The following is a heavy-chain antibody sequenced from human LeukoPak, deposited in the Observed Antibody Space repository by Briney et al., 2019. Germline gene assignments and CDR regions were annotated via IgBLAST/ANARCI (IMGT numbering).Heavy chain of an antibody. J-gene: IGHJ4*02. CDR3: AGQITQELLPPFDY. D-gene: IGHD1-26*01. V-gene: IGHV1-69*13. Sequence: GASVKVSCKASGGTFSSYAISWVRQAPGQGLEWMGGIIPIFGTANYAQKFQGRVTITADESTSTAYMELSSPRSEDTAVYYCAGQITQELLPPFDYWGQGTLVTVSS. CDR2: IIPIFGTA. CDR1: GGTFSSYA.